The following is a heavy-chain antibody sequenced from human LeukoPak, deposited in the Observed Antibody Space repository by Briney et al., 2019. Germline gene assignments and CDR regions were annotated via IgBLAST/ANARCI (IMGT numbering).Heavy chain of an antibody. CDR1: GFTFSDYA. CDR2: ISYDGSSK. V-gene: IGHV3-30-3*01. D-gene: IGHD3-10*01. CDR3: ARNPAAWFGELSSWFDP. Sequence: GGSLRLSCAASGFTFSDYAMSWVRQAPGKGLEWVAVISYDGSSKNYADSVKGRFTISRDNSENTLYLQMSSLKTDDSAVYYCARNPAAWFGELSSWFDPWGQGTLVTVSS. J-gene: IGHJ5*02.